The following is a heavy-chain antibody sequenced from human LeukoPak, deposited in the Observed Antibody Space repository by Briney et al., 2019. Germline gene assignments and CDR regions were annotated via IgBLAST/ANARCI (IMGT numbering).Heavy chain of an antibody. CDR2: TYYRCKWSN. V-gene: IGHV6-1*01. D-gene: IGHD2-2*01. Sequence: SPTLSLTCAISGDSVSSNSAAWNWIRQSPSRGLEWLGRTYYRCKWSNDYAVSVKSRITISPDTSKNQFSLQLKSVTPEDTAVYYCARGGIGYCSTTGCSFDFWGEGTRDPVSS. CDR3: ARGGIGYCSTTGCSFDF. J-gene: IGHJ4*02. CDR1: GDSVSSNSAA.